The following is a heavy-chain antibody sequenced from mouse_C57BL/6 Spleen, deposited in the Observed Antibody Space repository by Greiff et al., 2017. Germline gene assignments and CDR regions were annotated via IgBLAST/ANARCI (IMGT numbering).Heavy chain of an antibody. CDR1: GFSLPSYG. V-gene: IGHV2-5*01. D-gene: IGHD2-12*01. Sequence: VQVVESGPGLVLPSQSLSITCTVPGFSLPSYGVHWVRQSPGKGLEWLGVIWRGGSTDYNAAIMSRLSITKDNSKSQVFFKMNSLQADDTAIYYCAEYDSGLYARDGWGSGTLDTVCS. CDR3: AEYDSGLYARDG. CDR2: IWRGGST. J-gene: IGHJ4*01.